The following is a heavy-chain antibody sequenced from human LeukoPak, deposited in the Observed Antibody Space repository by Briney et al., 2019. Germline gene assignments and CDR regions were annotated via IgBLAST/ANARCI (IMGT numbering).Heavy chain of an antibody. CDR1: GYTFTSYG. D-gene: IGHD2-2*01. Sequence: ASVKVSCKASGYTFTSYGISWVRQAPGQGLEWMGIINPSGGSTSYAQKFQGRVTMTRDTSTSTVYMELSSLRSEDTAVYYCAREPDIVVVGAPASYGMDVWGQGTTVTVSS. V-gene: IGHV1-46*01. CDR2: INPSGGST. CDR3: AREPDIVVVGAPASYGMDV. J-gene: IGHJ6*02.